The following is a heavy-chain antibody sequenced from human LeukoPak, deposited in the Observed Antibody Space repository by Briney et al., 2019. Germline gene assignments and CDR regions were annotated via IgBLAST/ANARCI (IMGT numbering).Heavy chain of an antibody. CDR2: IKKDGSEK. J-gene: IGHJ4*02. V-gene: IGHV3-7*03. CDR3: TTDTWYSAGH. D-gene: IGHD2-15*01. Sequence: PGGSLRLSCTASGFIFSGSWMAWIRQAPGKGLEWVAIIKKDGSEKYYVDSMKGRFTISRDNAKNSLFLQMNSLRAEDTAIYYCTTDTWYSAGHWGQGTLVNVSS. CDR1: GFIFSGSW.